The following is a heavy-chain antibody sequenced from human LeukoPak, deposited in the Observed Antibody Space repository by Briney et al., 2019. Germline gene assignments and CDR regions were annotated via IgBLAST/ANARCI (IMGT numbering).Heavy chain of an antibody. J-gene: IGHJ4*02. CDR2: TYYRSKWYN. V-gene: IGHV6-1*01. D-gene: IGHD3-3*01. CDR1: GDSVSSNSAA. CDR3: ARDQGFWSGYYSGYFDY. Sequence: SQTLSLTCAISGDSVSSNSAAWNWIRQSPSRGLEWLGRTYYRSKWYNDYAVSVKSRITINPDTSKNQFSLKLNSVTAADTAVYYCARDQGFWSGYYSGYFDYWGQGTLVTVSS.